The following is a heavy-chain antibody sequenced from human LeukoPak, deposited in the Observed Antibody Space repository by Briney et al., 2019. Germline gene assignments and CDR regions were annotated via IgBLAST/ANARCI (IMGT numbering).Heavy chain of an antibody. V-gene: IGHV1-69*05. Sequence: GASVKVSCKASGGTFSSYAISWVRQAPGQGLEWMGGIIPIFGTANYAQKFQGRVTITTDESTSTAYMELSSLRSEDTAVYYCARGGSGSYLNWFDPWGQGTLVTVSS. CDR3: ARGGSGSYLNWFDP. CDR1: GGTFSSYA. J-gene: IGHJ5*02. CDR2: IIPIFGTA. D-gene: IGHD3-10*01.